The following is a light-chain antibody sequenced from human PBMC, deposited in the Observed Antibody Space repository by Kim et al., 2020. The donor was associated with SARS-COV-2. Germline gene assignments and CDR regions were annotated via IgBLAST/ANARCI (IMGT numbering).Light chain of an antibody. Sequence: DIQMTQSPSTLSASEGDRVTITCRASQSISTWLAWYQQKPGKAPKLLIYKASSLESGVPSRFSGSGSGTDFTLTVISLQPDDFATYYCQQYNSYPWTFGQGTKVDIK. J-gene: IGKJ1*01. CDR1: QSISTW. V-gene: IGKV1-5*03. CDR3: QQYNSYPWT. CDR2: KAS.